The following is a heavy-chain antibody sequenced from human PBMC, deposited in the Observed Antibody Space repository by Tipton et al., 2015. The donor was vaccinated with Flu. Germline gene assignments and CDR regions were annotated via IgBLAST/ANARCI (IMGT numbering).Heavy chain of an antibody. CDR1: GVSIRSDYY. J-gene: IGHJ5*02. CDR2: ISRGGSA. CDR3: PRRDYSNYVSEPKNWFDH. D-gene: IGHD4-11*01. Sequence: TLSLTCLVSGVSIRSDYYWGWIRQPPGKGLEWIGHISRGGSAYYNSSLQSRVTISVDSSRNRFSLKVKSVTAADTATYSCPRRDYSNYVSEPKNWFDHWGQATLVSVSS. V-gene: IGHV4-38-2*01.